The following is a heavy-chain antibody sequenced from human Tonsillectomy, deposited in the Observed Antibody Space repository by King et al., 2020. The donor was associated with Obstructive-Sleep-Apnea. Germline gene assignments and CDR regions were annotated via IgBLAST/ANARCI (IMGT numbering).Heavy chain of an antibody. Sequence: VQLVESGGGLVQPGGSLRLSCAASGFTFSSYAMSWVRQAPGKGLEWVSAISGSGGSTYYTDSVKGRFTISRDNSKNTLYLQMNSPRAEDTAVYYCAKVAPLTYYYDSSGYYPNDYWGQGTLVTVSS. D-gene: IGHD3-22*01. CDR3: AKVAPLTYYYDSSGYYPNDY. V-gene: IGHV3-23*04. J-gene: IGHJ4*02. CDR2: ISGSGGST. CDR1: GFTFSSYA.